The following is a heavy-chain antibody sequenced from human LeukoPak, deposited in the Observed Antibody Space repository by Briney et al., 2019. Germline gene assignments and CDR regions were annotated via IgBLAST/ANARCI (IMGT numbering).Heavy chain of an antibody. J-gene: IGHJ5*02. D-gene: IGHD2-15*01. V-gene: IGHV4-30-4*08. CDR3: ARPSVVVSASPRFDP. CDR1: GRSISSRDYY. Sequence: SETLSLTCTLSGRSISSRDYYSTWIRQPPWSGLQWFGYIFFSGSTHYNPTLKRRVSVSVDTSKYNFYLTLRALTAGATVASYCARPSVVVSASPRFDPWGQGTLVTVSS. CDR2: IFFSGST.